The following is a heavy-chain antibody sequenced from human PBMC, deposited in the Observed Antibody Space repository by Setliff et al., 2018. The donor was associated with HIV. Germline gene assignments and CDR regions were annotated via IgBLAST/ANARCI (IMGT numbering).Heavy chain of an antibody. CDR3: AGSRGYFVKAD. J-gene: IGHJ4*02. V-gene: IGHV3-7*01. CDR2: IKEDGSET. D-gene: IGHD3-22*01. CDR1: GFTFSNFW. Sequence: PGGSLRLSCATSGFTFSNFWMTWVRQAPGKGLEWVANIKEDGSETFYVDSVKGRFTISRDNVKNSVYLQMNSLRGEDTAVYYCAGSRGYFVKADWGQGTLVTVSS.